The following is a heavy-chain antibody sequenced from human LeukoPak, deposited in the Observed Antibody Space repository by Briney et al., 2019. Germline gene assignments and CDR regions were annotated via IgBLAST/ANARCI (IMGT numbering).Heavy chain of an antibody. CDR2: INSDGSST. Sequence: GGSLRLSCAASGFTFSSYWMHWVRQAPGKGLVWVSRINSDGSSTSYADSVKGRFTISRDNAKNTLYLQMKSLRAEDTAVYYCARETAAAGLYYFDYWGQGTLVTVSS. CDR1: GFTFSSYW. V-gene: IGHV3-74*01. J-gene: IGHJ4*02. D-gene: IGHD6-13*01. CDR3: ARETAAAGLYYFDY.